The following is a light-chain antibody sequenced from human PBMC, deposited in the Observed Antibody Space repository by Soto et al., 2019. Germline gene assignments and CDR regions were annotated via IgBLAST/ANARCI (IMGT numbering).Light chain of an antibody. CDR2: KAS. CDR1: QSVSTS. CDR3: QQYNSYPWT. V-gene: IGKV1-5*03. J-gene: IGKJ1*01. Sequence: DIQMTQSPSTLSASVGDRVTITCRASQSVSTSLAWYQQKPGKAPNLLIYKASSLESGVPSRFSGSGSGTEFTLTISSLQPDDFATYYCQQYNSYPWTSGQGSKVDIK.